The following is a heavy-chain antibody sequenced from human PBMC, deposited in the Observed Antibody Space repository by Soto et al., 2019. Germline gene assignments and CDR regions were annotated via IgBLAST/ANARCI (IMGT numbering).Heavy chain of an antibody. CDR2: TYYSGGS. CDR3: ARLSGYDPAGAADK. D-gene: IGHD5-12*01. J-gene: IGHJ4*01. CDR1: GASVSSAEHY. V-gene: IGHV4-30-4*01. Sequence: QVQLQESGPGLVKASQTLSLNSTLSGASVSSAEHYWSWIRQPPGKCLEWIGYTYYSGGSYYNASLQRRVSISVDTSQNQFSLKLTSVTAADTAVYYCARLSGYDPAGAADKWGPGILVSVSS.